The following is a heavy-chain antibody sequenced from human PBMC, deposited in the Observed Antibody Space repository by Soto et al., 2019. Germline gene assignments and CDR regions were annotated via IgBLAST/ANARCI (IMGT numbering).Heavy chain of an antibody. D-gene: IGHD6-13*01. CDR1: GGSISSGGYY. Sequence: LSLTCTVSGGSISSGGYYWSWIRQHPGKGLEWIGYIYYSGSTYYNPSPKSRVTISVDTSKNQFSLKLSSVTAADTAVYYCARGLRIAAAGKEFDPWGQGTLVTVSS. J-gene: IGHJ5*02. CDR3: ARGLRIAAAGKEFDP. V-gene: IGHV4-31*03. CDR2: IYYSGST.